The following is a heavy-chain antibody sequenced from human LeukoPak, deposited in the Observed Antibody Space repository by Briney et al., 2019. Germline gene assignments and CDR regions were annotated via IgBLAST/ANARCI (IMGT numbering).Heavy chain of an antibody. CDR2: IIPIFGTA. V-gene: IGHV1-69*05. CDR1: GGTFSSYA. D-gene: IGHD2-2*01. Sequence: SVKVSCKASGGTFSSYAISWVRQAPGQGLEWMGGIIPIFGTANYAQKFQGRVTITTDESTSTAYMELSSLRSEDTAVYYCARALCSSTSCYPWGRVPSWFDPWGQGTLVTVSS. J-gene: IGHJ5*02. CDR3: ARALCSSTSCYPWGRVPSWFDP.